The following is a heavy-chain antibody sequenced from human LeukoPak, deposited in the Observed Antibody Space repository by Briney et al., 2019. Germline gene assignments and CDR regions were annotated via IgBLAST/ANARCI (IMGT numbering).Heavy chain of an antibody. Sequence: PSETLSLTCSVYGESFSGYYWSWIRQPPGKGLEWIGEINHSGDTNYNPSLKSRVTISVDTSRNQFSLKLSSVTAADTAVYYCARSPCSGDCYPTYYYYYMDVWGKGTTVTDPS. V-gene: IGHV4-34*01. D-gene: IGHD2-21*02. CDR1: GESFSGYY. J-gene: IGHJ6*03. CDR3: ARSPCSGDCYPTYYYYYMDV. CDR2: INHSGDT.